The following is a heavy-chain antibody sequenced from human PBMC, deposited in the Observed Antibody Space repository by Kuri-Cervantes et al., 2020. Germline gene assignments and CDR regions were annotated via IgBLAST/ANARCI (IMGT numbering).Heavy chain of an antibody. V-gene: IGHV5-51*01. Sequence: GGSLRLSCKGFGYRFSTDWIVWVRQMPGKGLEWMGTIYPGDSDTTYSPSFQGQVTISADKSISTAYLQWSSLKASDTAIYYCARIKSGYFYDPLDYWGQGTLVTVSS. J-gene: IGHJ4*02. CDR2: IYPGDSDT. D-gene: IGHD3-22*01. CDR3: ARIKSGYFYDPLDY. CDR1: GYRFSTDW.